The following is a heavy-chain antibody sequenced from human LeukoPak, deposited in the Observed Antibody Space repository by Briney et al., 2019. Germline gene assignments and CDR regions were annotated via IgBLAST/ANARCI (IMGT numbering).Heavy chain of an antibody. Sequence: QTGGSLRLSCAASGFTFSSYGMHWVRQAPGKGLEWVAVMAYDGSNKYYADSVKGRFTISRDNSKNTLYLQMNSLRAEDTAVYYCAKESALYSGGGYFDYWGQGTLVTVSS. CDR3: AKESALYSGGGYFDY. J-gene: IGHJ4*02. CDR1: GFTFSSYG. D-gene: IGHD2-8*01. V-gene: IGHV3-30*18. CDR2: MAYDGSNK.